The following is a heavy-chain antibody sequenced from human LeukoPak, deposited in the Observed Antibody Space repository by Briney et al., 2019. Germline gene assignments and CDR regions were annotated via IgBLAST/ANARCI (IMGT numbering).Heavy chain of an antibody. J-gene: IGHJ4*02. D-gene: IGHD3-22*01. CDR2: IRYDGSNK. CDR1: GFTFSNYG. CDR3: AKNYYDSSGYPMVDY. Sequence: TGGSLRLSCAASGFTFSNYGMHWVRQAPGKGLEWVAFIRYDGSNKYYADSVKGRFTISRDNSKNTLYLQMNSLRAEDTAVYYCAKNYYDSSGYPMVDYWGQGTLVTVSS. V-gene: IGHV3-30*02.